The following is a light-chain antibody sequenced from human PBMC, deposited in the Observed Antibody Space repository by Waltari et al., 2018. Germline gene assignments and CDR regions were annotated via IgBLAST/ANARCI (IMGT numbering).Light chain of an antibody. J-gene: IGLJ1*01. CDR1: DSTIGKNT. CDR2: NNN. Sequence: QSVLTQPPSVSGAPGQRVTISCSGSDSTIGKNTINWYQQLPGTAPRFLISNNNLRPSGVPDRFSGSKSGTSASLAISGLQSEDEADYYCASWHNSLNAYVFGTGTKVTVL. CDR3: ASWHNSLNAYV. V-gene: IGLV1-44*01.